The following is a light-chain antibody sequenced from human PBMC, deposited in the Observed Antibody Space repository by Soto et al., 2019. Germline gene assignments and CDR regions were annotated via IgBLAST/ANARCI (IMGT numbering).Light chain of an antibody. V-gene: IGKV3D-15*01. J-gene: IGKJ4*01. CDR3: QQYIDWPRT. CDR1: QSVRGN. CDR2: GAS. Sequence: EIVMAQSPATLSVSPGEGATLSCRASQSVRGNLAWYQQKPGQAPRLLIYGASTRASGIPTRFSGAGAGAWFTLTISSLQSEDSAVYFCQQYIDWPRTFGGGTRVEIK.